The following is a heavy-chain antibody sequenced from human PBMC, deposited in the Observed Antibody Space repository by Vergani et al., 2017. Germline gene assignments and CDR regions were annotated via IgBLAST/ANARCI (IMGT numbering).Heavy chain of an antibody. Sequence: QVQLVQSGAEVKKPGASVKVSCKASGYTFTGYYMHWVRQAPGQGLEWMGIINPSGGSTSYAQKFQGRVTMTRDTSTSTVYMELSSLRSEDTAVYYCARDLISGWYKLYNWFDPWGQGTLVTVSS. CDR3: ARDLISGWYKLYNWFDP. CDR2: INPSGGST. J-gene: IGHJ5*02. V-gene: IGHV1-46*01. CDR1: GYTFTGYY. D-gene: IGHD6-19*01.